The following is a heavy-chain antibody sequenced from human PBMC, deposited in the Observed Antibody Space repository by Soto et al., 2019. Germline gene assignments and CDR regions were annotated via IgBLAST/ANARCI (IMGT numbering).Heavy chain of an antibody. CDR2: TDYSGST. Sequence: QVQLQESGPGLVTPSQTLSLTCTVSGASIFSGDFYWTWIRQPPGEGLEWIGYTDYSGSTYYNPSLMNRVTISIATSKNQFSLKLRSVTAADTAVYYCVRDHQWLLMDVWGQGTTVTVSS. J-gene: IGHJ6*02. V-gene: IGHV4-30-4*01. CDR3: VRDHQWLLMDV. CDR1: GASIFSGDFY. D-gene: IGHD6-19*01.